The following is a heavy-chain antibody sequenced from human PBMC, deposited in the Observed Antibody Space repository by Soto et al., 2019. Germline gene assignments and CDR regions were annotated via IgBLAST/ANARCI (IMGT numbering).Heavy chain of an antibody. J-gene: IGHJ4*02. Sequence: PGGSLRLSCAVSGFTFSSYSMNWVRQAPGKGLEWVSSISSSSTYKYYADSVKGRFTISRDNAKNSLYLQMNGLRAEDTAVYYCASPVGSGWYWGQGTLVTVSS. D-gene: IGHD6-19*01. CDR2: ISSSSTYK. CDR3: ASPVGSGWY. CDR1: GFTFSSYS. V-gene: IGHV3-21*01.